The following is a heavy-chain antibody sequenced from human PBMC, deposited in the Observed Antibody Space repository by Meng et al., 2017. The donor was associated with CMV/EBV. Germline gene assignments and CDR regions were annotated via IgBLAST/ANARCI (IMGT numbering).Heavy chain of an antibody. Sequence: QVQLVQSGAEVKKPGASVKVSCKASGYTFSSYGISWVRQAPGQGLEWMEWISGYNGQTKYAQKFQGRVTMTTDTPTSTAYMELRSLRSDDTAVYYCARAPIFSGGDCSHWGQGTLVTVSS. J-gene: IGHJ4*02. CDR1: GYTFSSYG. D-gene: IGHD2-21*02. CDR3: ARAPIFSGGDCSH. V-gene: IGHV1-18*01. CDR2: ISGYNGQT.